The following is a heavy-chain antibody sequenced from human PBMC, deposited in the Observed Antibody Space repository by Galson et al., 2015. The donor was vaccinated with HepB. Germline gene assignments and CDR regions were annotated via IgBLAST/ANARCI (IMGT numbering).Heavy chain of an antibody. J-gene: IGHJ4*02. CDR3: AKDGYCSGGSCYYFDY. Sequence: SLRLSCAASGFTFSSYSMNWVRQAPGKGLEWVSAISGSGGSTYYADSVKGRFTISRDNSKNTLYLQMNSLRAEDTAVYYCAKDGYCSGGSCYYFDYWGQGTLVTVSS. V-gene: IGHV3-23*01. CDR2: ISGSGGST. D-gene: IGHD2-15*01. CDR1: GFTFSSYS.